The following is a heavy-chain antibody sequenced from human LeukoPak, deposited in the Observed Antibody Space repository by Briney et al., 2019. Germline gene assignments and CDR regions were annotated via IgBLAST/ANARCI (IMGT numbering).Heavy chain of an antibody. CDR3: AKYSSSFYYYYYVDV. Sequence: GGSLRLSCAASGFTFSDYGMHWVRQAPGKGGLEWVAVTSYDGSDKYYADSVEGRFTVSRDNSKNTVALQMNSLRVEDTAVYYCAKYSSSFYYYYYVDVWGKGTTVTVSS. J-gene: IGHJ6*03. V-gene: IGHV3-30*18. D-gene: IGHD6-6*01. CDR1: GFTFSDYG. CDR2: TSYDGSDK.